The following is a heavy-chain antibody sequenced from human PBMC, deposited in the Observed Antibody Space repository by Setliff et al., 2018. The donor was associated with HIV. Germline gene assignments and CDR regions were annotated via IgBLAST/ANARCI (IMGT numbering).Heavy chain of an antibody. Sequence: ASETLSLTCAVYGGSFSAYHWSWIRQPPGKGLEWIGEINHSGNTDYTSSLKSRVTISIDTSKNQFSLKLNSVTAADTAVYYCANSGESRIWGQGTLVTVS. J-gene: IGHJ4*02. CDR1: GGSFSAYH. CDR3: ANSGESRI. CDR2: INHSGNT. V-gene: IGHV4-34*01. D-gene: IGHD3-22*01.